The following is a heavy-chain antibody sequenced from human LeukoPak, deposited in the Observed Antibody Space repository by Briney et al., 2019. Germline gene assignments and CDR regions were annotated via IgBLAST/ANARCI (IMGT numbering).Heavy chain of an antibody. V-gene: IGHV3-30-3*01. CDR3: AGETRTAFDI. CDR2: ISYDGSNK. Sequence: GGSLRLSCAASGFTFSSYAMHWVRQAPGKGLEWVAVISYDGSNKYYADSVKGRFTISRDNSKNTLYLQMNSLRAEDTAVYYCAGETRTAFDIWGQGTMVTVSS. J-gene: IGHJ3*02. D-gene: IGHD1-1*01. CDR1: GFTFSSYA.